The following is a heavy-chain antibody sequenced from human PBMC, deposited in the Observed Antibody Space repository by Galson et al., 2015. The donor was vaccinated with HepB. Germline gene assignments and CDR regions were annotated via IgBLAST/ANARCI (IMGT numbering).Heavy chain of an antibody. J-gene: IGHJ6*02. D-gene: IGHD3-22*01. CDR3: TAEPSYYDSSGYGYYGMDV. CDR1: GFTFSSYS. Sequence: SLRLSCAASGFTFSSYSMNWVRQAPGKGLEWVSSISSSSSYIYYADSVKGRFTISRDNAKNSLYLQMNSLRAEDTAVYYCTAEPSYYDSSGYGYYGMDVWGQGTTVTVSS. CDR2: ISSSSSYI. V-gene: IGHV3-21*01.